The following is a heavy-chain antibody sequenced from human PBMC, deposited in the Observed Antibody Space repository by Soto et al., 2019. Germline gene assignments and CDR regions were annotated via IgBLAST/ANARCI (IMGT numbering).Heavy chain of an antibody. CDR1: GYTFTSYA. CDR3: ARAHYYDSSGYYPPAFDI. D-gene: IGHD3-22*01. CDR2: INAGNGNT. V-gene: IGHV1-3*01. J-gene: IGHJ3*02. Sequence: ASVKVSCKASGYTFTSYAMHWVRQAPGQRLEWMGWINAGNGNTKYSQKFQGRVTITRDTSASTAYMELSSLRSEDTAVYYCARAHYYDSSGYYPPAFDIWGKGTMVTVSS.